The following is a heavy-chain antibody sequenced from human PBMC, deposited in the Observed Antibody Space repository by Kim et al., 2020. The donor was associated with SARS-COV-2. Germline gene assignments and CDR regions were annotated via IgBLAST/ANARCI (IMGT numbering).Heavy chain of an antibody. V-gene: IGHV3-30*03. J-gene: IGHJ3*02. Sequence: GGSLRLSCAASGFTFSSYGMHWVRQAPGKGLEWVAVISYDGSNKYYADSVKGRFTISRDNSKNTLYLQMNSLRAEDTAVYYCAALSTRIGYCSSTSCPDRDAFDIWGQGTMATVSS. D-gene: IGHD2-2*01. CDR3: AALSTRIGYCSSTSCPDRDAFDI. CDR1: GFTFSSYG. CDR2: ISYDGSNK.